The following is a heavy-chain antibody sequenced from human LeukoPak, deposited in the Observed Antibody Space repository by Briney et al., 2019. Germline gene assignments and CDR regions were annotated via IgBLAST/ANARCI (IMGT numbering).Heavy chain of an antibody. CDR1: GGSISSGGYY. D-gene: IGHD3-16*02. V-gene: IGHV4-30-2*01. CDR3: ARQEQNDYVWGSYRYTDRRNWFDP. Sequence: SETLSLTCTVSGGSISSGGYYWSWIRQPPGKGLERIGYIYHSGSTYYNPSLKSRVAISVDRSKNQFSLKLSSVTAADTAVYYCARQEQNDYVWGSYRYTDRRNWFDPWGQGTLVTVSS. J-gene: IGHJ5*02. CDR2: IYHSGST.